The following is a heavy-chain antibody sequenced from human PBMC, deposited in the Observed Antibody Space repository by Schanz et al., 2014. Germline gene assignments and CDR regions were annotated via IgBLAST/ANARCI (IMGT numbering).Heavy chain of an antibody. CDR3: ARAGYDADNWFDP. Sequence: EVELVESGGGLVQPGGSLRLSCAASGFSFSDHAMDWVRQAAGKGLEWVANIKEDGSVKDYVDSVKGRFTISRDNAKNSLYLQMTSLRAEDTAVYYCARAGYDADNWFDPWGQGTLVTVSS. CDR1: GFSFSDHA. V-gene: IGHV3-7*01. D-gene: IGHD2-2*01. J-gene: IGHJ5*02. CDR2: IKEDGSVK.